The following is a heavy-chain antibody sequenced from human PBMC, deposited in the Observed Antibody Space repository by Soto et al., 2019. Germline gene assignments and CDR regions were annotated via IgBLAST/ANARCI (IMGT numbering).Heavy chain of an antibody. CDR2: MNPKSANT. CDR3: AKGNTIGVYHAMDV. Sequence: ASVKVSCKASGYSFISYDINWVRQATGQGLEWMGWMNPKSANTGYAQKFQVRVTMTRNTSINTAYMELSSLRSEDTAVYYCAKGNTIGVYHAMDVWGQGTTVTVSS. J-gene: IGHJ6*02. V-gene: IGHV1-8*01. CDR1: GYSFISYD.